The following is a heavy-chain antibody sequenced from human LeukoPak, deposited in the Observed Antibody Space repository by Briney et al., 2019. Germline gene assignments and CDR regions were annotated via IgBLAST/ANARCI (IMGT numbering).Heavy chain of an antibody. D-gene: IGHD5-12*01. CDR1: GGSISSSSYY. V-gene: IGHV4-30-2*01. Sequence: SETLSLTCTVSGGSISSSSYYWGWIRQPPGKGLEWIGYIYHSGSTYYNPSLKSRVTISVDRSKNQFSLKLSSVTAADTAVYYCARTINGYLSHYYMDVWGKGTTVTVSS. CDR2: IYHSGST. CDR3: ARTINGYLSHYYMDV. J-gene: IGHJ6*03.